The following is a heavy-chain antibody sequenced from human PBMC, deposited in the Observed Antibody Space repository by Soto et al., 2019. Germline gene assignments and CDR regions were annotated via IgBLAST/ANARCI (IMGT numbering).Heavy chain of an antibody. J-gene: IGHJ4*02. V-gene: IGHV1-18*01. Sequence: QVQLVQSGAEVKKPGASVKVSCKASGYTFTSYGISWVRQAPGQGLEWMGWISAYNGHTNYAQKLQARDTMTPDTSTSTADMALRSLRSDDTAVYYCARWTTVETGSYWGQGTLVTVSS. D-gene: IGHD4-17*01. CDR3: ARWTTVETGSY. CDR2: ISAYNGHT. CDR1: GYTFTSYG.